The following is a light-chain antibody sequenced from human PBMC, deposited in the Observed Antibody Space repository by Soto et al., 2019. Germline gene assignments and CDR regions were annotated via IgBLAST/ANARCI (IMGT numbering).Light chain of an antibody. Sequence: DIQLTQSPSTLSASVGDRVTITCRASQSISTWLAWYQQKPGTVPKLLIYKASTLQSGVPSRFSGSRSGTEFTLTVSSLQPDDFATYYCQQYNTYSEAFGQGTKVDIK. CDR3: QQYNTYSEA. CDR1: QSISTW. CDR2: KAS. J-gene: IGKJ1*01. V-gene: IGKV1-5*03.